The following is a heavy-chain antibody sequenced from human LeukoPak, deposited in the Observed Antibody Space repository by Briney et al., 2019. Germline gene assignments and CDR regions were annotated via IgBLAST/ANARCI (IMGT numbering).Heavy chain of an antibody. V-gene: IGHV1-18*01. J-gene: IGHJ3*02. CDR2: ISAYNGNT. D-gene: IGHD3-3*01. CDR3: AREPAYYDFWSGYYRGGGSDAFDI. Sequence: ASVKVSCKASGYTFTSYGISWVRQPPGQVLEWMGWISAYNGNTNYAQKLQGRVTMTTDTSTSTAYMGLRSLRSDDTAVYYCAREPAYYDFWSGYYRGGGSDAFDIWGQGTMVTVSS. CDR1: GYTFTSYG.